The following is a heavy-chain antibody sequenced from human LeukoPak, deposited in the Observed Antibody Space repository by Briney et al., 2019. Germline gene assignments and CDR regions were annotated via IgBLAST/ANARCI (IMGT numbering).Heavy chain of an antibody. D-gene: IGHD4-17*01. CDR1: GGSISSGGYY. J-gene: IGHJ5*01. CDR2: IYPSGST. Sequence: SETLSLTCTVSGGSISSGGYYWSWIRQHPGKGLEWIGYIYPSGSTYYNPSLKSRVTISVDTFKNQFSLKLSSVTAADTAVYHCARVGYGDYGAFNWFDSWGQRTLVTVSS. CDR3: ARVGYGDYGAFNWFDS. V-gene: IGHV4-31*03.